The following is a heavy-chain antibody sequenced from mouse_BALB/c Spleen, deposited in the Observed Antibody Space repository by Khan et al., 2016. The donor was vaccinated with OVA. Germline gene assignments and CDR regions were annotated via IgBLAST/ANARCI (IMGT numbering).Heavy chain of an antibody. J-gene: IGHJ4*01. D-gene: IGHD1-1*01. CDR2: IWGDGST. CDR3: AKFTPDYYSMDY. V-gene: IGHV2-3*01. CDR1: GFSLTSYG. Sequence: QVQLKQSGPGLVAPSQSLSITYTVSGFSLTSYGVSWVRQSPGKGLEWLGVIWGDGSTNYHSTLISRLILSKDNSKSQVFLKLTGLQTDDTATYYCAKFTPDYYSMDYWGQGTSVTVSS.